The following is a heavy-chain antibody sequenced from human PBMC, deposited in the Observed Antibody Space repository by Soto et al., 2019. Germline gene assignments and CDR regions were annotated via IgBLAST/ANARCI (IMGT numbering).Heavy chain of an antibody. CDR2: IYYSGST. V-gene: IGHV4-59*08. D-gene: IGHD6-13*01. Sequence: TSETLSLTCTVSGGSISSYYWSWIRQPPGKGLEWIGYIYYSGSTNYNPSLKSRVTISVDTSKNQFSLKLSSVTAADTAVYYCGRQELSSSWYGGYYYYGMDVWGQGTTVTVSS. CDR1: GGSISSYY. CDR3: GRQELSSSWYGGYYYYGMDV. J-gene: IGHJ6*02.